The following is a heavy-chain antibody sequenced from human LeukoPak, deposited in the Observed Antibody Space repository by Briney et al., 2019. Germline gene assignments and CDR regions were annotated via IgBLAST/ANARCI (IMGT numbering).Heavy chain of an antibody. Sequence: GGSLRLSCAASGFTFDDYGMSWVRQGPGKELEWVSGINWNGGSTGYADSVKGRFTISRDNGKNSLYLQMNSLRAEDTALCYCARSGYYDSSAYFYWGQGTLVTVSS. CDR3: ARSGYYDSSAYFY. CDR1: GFTFDDYG. D-gene: IGHD3-22*01. CDR2: INWNGGST. J-gene: IGHJ4*02. V-gene: IGHV3-20*04.